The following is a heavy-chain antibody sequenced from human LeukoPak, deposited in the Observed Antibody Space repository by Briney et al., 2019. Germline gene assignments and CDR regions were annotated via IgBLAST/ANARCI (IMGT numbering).Heavy chain of an antibody. CDR2: IIPIFGTA. Sequence: SVKVSCKASGGTFSSYAISWVRQAPGQGLEWMGGIIPIFGTANYAQKFQGRVTITADESTSTAYMELSSLRSEDTAVYYCAREVWGSGSPPFEYFDLWGRGTLVTVSS. J-gene: IGHJ2*01. D-gene: IGHD6-19*01. CDR1: GGTFSSYA. CDR3: AREVWGSGSPPFEYFDL. V-gene: IGHV1-69*13.